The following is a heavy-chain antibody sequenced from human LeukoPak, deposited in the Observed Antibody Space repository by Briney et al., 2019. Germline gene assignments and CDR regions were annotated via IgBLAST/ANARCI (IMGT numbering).Heavy chain of an antibody. J-gene: IGHJ4*02. Sequence: GASVKVSCKASGYTFTSYGISWVRQAPGQGLEWMGRINPNSGGTNYAQKFQGRVTMTRDTSISTAYMELLRLRSDDTAVYYCARVGGGVSGSYGYWGQGTLVTVSS. D-gene: IGHD1-26*01. V-gene: IGHV1-2*06. CDR1: GYTFTSYG. CDR3: ARVGGGVSGSYGY. CDR2: INPNSGGT.